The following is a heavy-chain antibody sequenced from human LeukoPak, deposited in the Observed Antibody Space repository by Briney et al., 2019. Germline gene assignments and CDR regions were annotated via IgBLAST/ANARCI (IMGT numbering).Heavy chain of an antibody. V-gene: IGHV3-30*02. CDR2: IRNGGNKK. CDR3: AKAFFGSGSYLNY. D-gene: IGHD3-10*01. Sequence: PGGSLRLSCAASGFTFSSYGMSWVRQAPGKGLEWVSFIRNGGNKKYYADSVKGRFTISRDNSKNTLYLQMNSLRVEDTAVYYCAKAFFGSGSYLNYWGQGTLVIVSS. CDR1: GFTFSSYG. J-gene: IGHJ4*02.